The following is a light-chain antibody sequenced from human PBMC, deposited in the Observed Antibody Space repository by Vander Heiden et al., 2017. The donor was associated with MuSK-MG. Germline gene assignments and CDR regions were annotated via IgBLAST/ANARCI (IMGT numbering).Light chain of an antibody. J-gene: IGKJ2*01. CDR3: QQSYSTLYS. V-gene: IGKV1-39*01. Sequence: DFQMTQSPSSLSASVGDRVTITCRASHYIASYLNWYQQKPGKAPKLLIYAAYTLQSGVPSRFSGSGSGTDFTLTIASLQPEDSATYYCQQSYSTLYSFGHGTKLEI. CDR1: HYIASY. CDR2: AAY.